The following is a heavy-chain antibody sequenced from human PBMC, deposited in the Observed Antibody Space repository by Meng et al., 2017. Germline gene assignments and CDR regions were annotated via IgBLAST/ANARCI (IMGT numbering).Heavy chain of an antibody. Sequence: HVHVRQWGAGLLKPAETLSLPFAVYGGSLSGYYWSWIRQPPGKGLEWIGEINHSGSTNYNPSLKSRVTISVDTSKNQFSLKLSSVTAADTAVYYCAREQLWPTAGLDYWGQGTLVTVSS. CDR3: AREQLWPTAGLDY. CDR1: GGSLSGYY. D-gene: IGHD5-18*01. CDR2: INHSGST. V-gene: IGHV4-34*01. J-gene: IGHJ4*02.